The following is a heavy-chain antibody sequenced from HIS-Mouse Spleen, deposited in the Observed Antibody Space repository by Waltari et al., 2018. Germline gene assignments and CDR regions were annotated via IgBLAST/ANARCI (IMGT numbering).Heavy chain of an antibody. CDR2: INSDGSST. Sequence: EVQLVESGGGLVQPGGSLRLSWAASGFTLRSYWMHWVRQAPGKGLVWVSRINSDGSSTSYADSVKGRFTISRDNAKNTLYLQMNSLRAEDTAVYYCARDLELDAFDIWGQGTMVTVSS. V-gene: IGHV3-74*01. CDR1: GFTLRSYW. J-gene: IGHJ3*02. D-gene: IGHD1-1*01. CDR3: ARDLELDAFDI.